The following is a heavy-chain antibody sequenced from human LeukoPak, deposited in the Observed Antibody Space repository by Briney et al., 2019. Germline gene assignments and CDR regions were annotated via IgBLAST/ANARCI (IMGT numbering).Heavy chain of an antibody. CDR2: IYYSGST. CDR1: GGSIRSYY. V-gene: IGHV4-59*01. Sequence: SSETLSLTCTVSGGSIRSYYWSWIRQPPGKGLEWIAYIYYSGSTNYNPSLKSRVTISVDTSKNQFSLKLSSVAAADTAVYYCARRYGSGSSGTFDYWGQGTLVTVSS. D-gene: IGHD3-10*01. J-gene: IGHJ4*02. CDR3: ARRYGSGSSGTFDY.